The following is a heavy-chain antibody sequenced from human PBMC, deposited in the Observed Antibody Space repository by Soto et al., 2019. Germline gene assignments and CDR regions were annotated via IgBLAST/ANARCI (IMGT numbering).Heavy chain of an antibody. J-gene: IGHJ5*02. V-gene: IGHV1-3*01. CDR2: INAGNGNT. CDR1: GYTFNIYG. CDR3: ARAHSILYPFDP. D-gene: IGHD2-2*02. Sequence: ASLKGSRQGSGYTFNIYGMHLGGPAPGQRLEWMGWINAGNGNTKYSQKFQGRVTITRDTSASTAYMELSSLRSEDTAVYYCARAHSILYPFDPWGQGTLVTVSS.